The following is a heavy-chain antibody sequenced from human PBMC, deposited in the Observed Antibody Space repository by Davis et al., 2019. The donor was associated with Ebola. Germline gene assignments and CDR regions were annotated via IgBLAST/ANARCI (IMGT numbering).Heavy chain of an antibody. CDR3: ARGSNYDILTGYGGYYGMDV. D-gene: IGHD3-9*01. V-gene: IGHV3-30-3*01. J-gene: IGHJ6*02. CDR1: GFTFSSYA. Sequence: GESLKISCAASGFTFSSYAMHWVRQAPGKGLEWVAVISYDGSNKYYADSVKGRFTISRDNAKNTLYLQMNSLRAEDTAVYYCARGSNYDILTGYGGYYGMDVWGQGTTVTVSS. CDR2: ISYDGSNK.